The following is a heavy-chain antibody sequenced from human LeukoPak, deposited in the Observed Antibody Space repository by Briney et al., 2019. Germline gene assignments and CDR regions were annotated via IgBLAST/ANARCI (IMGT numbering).Heavy chain of an antibody. J-gene: IGHJ4*02. D-gene: IGHD3-22*01. CDR3: ARGRSLTKSWYSSGYYYGNFDY. CDR1: GGTFSSFA. Sequence: GASVKVSCKASGGTFSSFAISWVRQAPGQGLQWMGGIIPIFGTANYAQKFRGRVTITADKSTSTAYMELSSLRSEDTAVYYCARGRSLTKSWYSSGYYYGNFDYWGQGTLVTVSS. V-gene: IGHV1-69*06. CDR2: IIPIFGTA.